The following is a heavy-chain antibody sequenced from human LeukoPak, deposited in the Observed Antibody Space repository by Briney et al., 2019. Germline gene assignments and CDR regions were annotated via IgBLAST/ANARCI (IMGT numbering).Heavy chain of an antibody. V-gene: IGHV3-48*03. CDR3: ARVMVRGALDY. D-gene: IGHD3-10*01. Sequence: QPGGSLRLSCAASGFTFSSYEMNWVRQAPGKGLEWVSYISSSGSTIYYADSVKGRFTISRDNAKNSLYLQMNSLRAEDTAVYYCARVMVRGALDYWGQGTLVTVSS. CDR1: GFTFSSYE. J-gene: IGHJ4*02. CDR2: ISSSGSTI.